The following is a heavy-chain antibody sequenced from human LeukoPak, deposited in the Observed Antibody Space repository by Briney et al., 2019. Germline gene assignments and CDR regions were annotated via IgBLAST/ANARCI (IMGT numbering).Heavy chain of an antibody. CDR1: GYSISSGYY. Sequence: SETLSLTCTLSGYSISSGYYWGWIRQPPGKGLEWIGSIYHSGSTYYNPSLKSRVTISVDTSKNQFSLKLSSVTAADTAVYYCARDQATVVTYYFDYWGQGTLVTVSS. D-gene: IGHD4-23*01. CDR2: IYHSGST. V-gene: IGHV4-38-2*02. J-gene: IGHJ4*02. CDR3: ARDQATVVTYYFDY.